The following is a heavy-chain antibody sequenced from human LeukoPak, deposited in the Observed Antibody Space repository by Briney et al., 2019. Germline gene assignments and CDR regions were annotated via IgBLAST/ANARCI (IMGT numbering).Heavy chain of an antibody. V-gene: IGHV4-38-2*02. Sequence: SETLSLTCTVSGYSISSGYYWGWIRQPPGKGLEWIGSIYHSGSTFYDPSLKSRFTISLDTSKNQFSLKLSSVTAADTAVYYCARDVGTVTDLGRFDPWGQGTLVTVSA. CDR2: IYHSGST. CDR1: GYSISSGYY. J-gene: IGHJ5*02. D-gene: IGHD4-17*01. CDR3: ARDVGTVTDLGRFDP.